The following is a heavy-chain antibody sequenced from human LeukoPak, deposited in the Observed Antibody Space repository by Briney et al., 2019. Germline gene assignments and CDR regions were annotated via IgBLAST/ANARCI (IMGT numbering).Heavy chain of an antibody. V-gene: IGHV3-13*01. CDR2: VGVGHDT. CDR3: AREARGSGTLPYDF. J-gene: IGHJ3*01. D-gene: IGHD3-10*01. CDR1: GFTLSSYE. Sequence: GGSLRLSCAASGFTLSSYEMHWVRQPSGKGLEWVSAVGVGHDTFYGGSVKGRSTISRDNARNSVYLQMHSLRAGDTGVYYCAREARGSGTLPYDFWGHRTMVTGSS.